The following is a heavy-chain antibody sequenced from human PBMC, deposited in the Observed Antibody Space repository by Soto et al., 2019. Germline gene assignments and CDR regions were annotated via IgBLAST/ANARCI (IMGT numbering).Heavy chain of an antibody. V-gene: IGHV1-46*01. J-gene: IGHJ3*02. Sequence: ASVKVSCKASGYTFISYLMHWVRQAPGQGLEWMGLINPSGGSTGYAQKFQGRVTMTRDTSTGTVYMELRSLRSEDTAVYYCARDKKEEGFFNMWGQGKLVTV. CDR2: INPSGGST. CDR3: ARDKKEEGFFNM. CDR1: GYTFISYL.